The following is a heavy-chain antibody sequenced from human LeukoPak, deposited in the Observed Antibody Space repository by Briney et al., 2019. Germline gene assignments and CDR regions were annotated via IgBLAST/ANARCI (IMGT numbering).Heavy chain of an antibody. J-gene: IGHJ5*02. CDR3: VRGIPGATAPGS. Sequence: SETLTLTCTVSGDSISTYKWSWIRQPAGKGLEWIGRIYASGSTNYNPSLKSRVTMSVDTSKNQFSLNLSSVTAADMAVYFCVRGIPGATAPGSWGQGTLVTVSS. V-gene: IGHV4-4*07. CDR2: IYASGST. D-gene: IGHD1-26*01. CDR1: GDSISTYK.